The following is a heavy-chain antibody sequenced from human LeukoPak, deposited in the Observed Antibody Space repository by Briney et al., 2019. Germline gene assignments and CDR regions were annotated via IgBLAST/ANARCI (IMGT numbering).Heavy chain of an antibody. CDR1: GYSISSGYY. CDR3: ARQKLEADYVWGSYRYMFSGFDY. CDR2: IYHSGST. D-gene: IGHD3-16*02. V-gene: IGHV4-38-2*02. Sequence: SETQSLTCTVSGYSISSGYYWGWIRQPPGKGLEWIGSIYHSGSTYYNPSLKSRVTISVDTSKNQFSLKLSSVTAADTAVYYCARQKLEADYVWGSYRYMFSGFDYWGQGTLVTVSS. J-gene: IGHJ4*02.